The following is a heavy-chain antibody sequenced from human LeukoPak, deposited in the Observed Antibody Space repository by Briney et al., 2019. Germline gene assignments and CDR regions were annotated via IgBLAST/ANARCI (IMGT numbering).Heavy chain of an antibody. CDR2: IRSKANGYAT. CDR3: TSTLPEYGMDV. CDR1: GFTFSGSS. Sequence: GGSLRLAWAASGFTFSGSSMHWVRQASGNVLEWVGRIRSKANGYATTYAASVKGRFSISRDDSKNTAYLQINSLKTEDTAVYYCTSTLPEYGMDVWGKGTTVTVSS. J-gene: IGHJ6*04. V-gene: IGHV3-73*01.